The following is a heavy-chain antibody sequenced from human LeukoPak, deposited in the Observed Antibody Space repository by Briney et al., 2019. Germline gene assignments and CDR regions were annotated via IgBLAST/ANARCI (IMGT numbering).Heavy chain of an antibody. V-gene: IGHV4-59*06. J-gene: IGHJ4*02. Sequence: SETLSLTCTVSGGSISSYYWSWIRQHPGKGLEWIGYIYYSGSTYYNPSLKSRVTISVDTSKNQFSLKLSSVTAADTAVYYCARGPASGYYSHYFDYWGQGTLVTVSS. D-gene: IGHD3-22*01. CDR2: IYYSGST. CDR3: ARGPASGYYSHYFDY. CDR1: GGSISSYY.